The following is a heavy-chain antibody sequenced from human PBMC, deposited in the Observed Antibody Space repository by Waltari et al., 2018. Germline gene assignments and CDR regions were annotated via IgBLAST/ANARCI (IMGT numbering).Heavy chain of an antibody. Sequence: QVQLVQSGAEVKKPGASVKVSCKASGYTFTSYAMHWVRQAPGQRLEWMGWINAGNGNTKYSQKFQGRVTITRETSASTAYMELSSLRSEDTAVYYCATPLGGFGEFYYFDYWGQGTLVTVSS. CDR1: GYTFTSYA. J-gene: IGHJ4*02. V-gene: IGHV1-3*01. D-gene: IGHD3-10*01. CDR3: ATPLGGFGEFYYFDY. CDR2: INAGNGNT.